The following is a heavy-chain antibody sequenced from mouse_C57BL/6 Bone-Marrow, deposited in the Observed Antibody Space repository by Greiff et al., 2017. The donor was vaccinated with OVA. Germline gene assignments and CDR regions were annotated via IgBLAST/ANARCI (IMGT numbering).Heavy chain of an antibody. V-gene: IGHV1-82*01. CDR1: GYAFSSSW. CDR2: IYPGDGDT. Sequence: VKLVESGPELVKPGASVTISCKASGYAFSSSWMNWVKQRPGKGLEWIGRIYPGDGDTNYNGKFKGKATLTADKSSSTAYMQLSSLTSEDSAVYFCARHEDGYYASYFDYGGQGTTLTVSS. D-gene: IGHD2-3*01. J-gene: IGHJ2*01. CDR3: ARHEDGYYASYFDY.